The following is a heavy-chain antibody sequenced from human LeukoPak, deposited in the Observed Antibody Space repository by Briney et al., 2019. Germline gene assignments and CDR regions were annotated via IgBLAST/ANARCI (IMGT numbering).Heavy chain of an antibody. V-gene: IGHV3-30-3*01. J-gene: IGHJ4*02. CDR2: ISYDGSNK. CDR3: ARDRVAARAYYFDY. CDR1: GFTFSSSA. D-gene: IGHD2-15*01. Sequence: PGGSLRLSCAASGFTFSSSAMRWVRQAPGKGLEWVAVISYDGSNKYYADSVKGRFTISRDNSKNTLYLQMNSLRAEDTAVYYCARDRVAARAYYFDYWGQGTLVTVSS.